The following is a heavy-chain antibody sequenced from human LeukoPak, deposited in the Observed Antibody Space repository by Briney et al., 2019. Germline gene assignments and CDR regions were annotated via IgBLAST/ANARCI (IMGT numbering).Heavy chain of an antibody. D-gene: IGHD4-17*01. V-gene: IGHV3-53*01. CDR2: IYSSGMT. CDR3: ARDLYGVSHDY. Sequence: AGSLRLSCAASGFTVSSNYRSWVRQAPGKGLEWVSVIYSSGMTYYADSVKGRFTISRDNSKNTPYFHMNSLRAEDTAVYYCARDLYGVSHDYWGQGTLVTVSS. J-gene: IGHJ4*02. CDR1: GFTVSSNY.